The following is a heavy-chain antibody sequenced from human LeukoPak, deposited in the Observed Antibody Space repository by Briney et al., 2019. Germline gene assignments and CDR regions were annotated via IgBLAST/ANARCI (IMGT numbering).Heavy chain of an antibody. Sequence: GGSLRLSCAASGFTFSSYAMSWVRQAPGKGLEWVSAISGSGGSTYYADSVKGRFTISRDNSKNTLYLQMNSLRVEDTAVYYCAKVRLPTSYYYYYYMDVWGKGTTVTVSS. CDR2: ISGSGGST. V-gene: IGHV3-23*01. CDR1: GFTFSSYA. D-gene: IGHD2-15*01. CDR3: AKVRLPTSYYYYYYMDV. J-gene: IGHJ6*03.